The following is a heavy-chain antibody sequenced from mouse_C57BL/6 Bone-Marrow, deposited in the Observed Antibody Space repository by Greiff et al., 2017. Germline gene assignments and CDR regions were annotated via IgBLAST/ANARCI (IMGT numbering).Heavy chain of an antibody. Sequence: EVQVVESGGDLVKPGGSLKLSCAASGFTFSSYGMSWVRQTPDKRLEWVATISSGGSYTYYPDSVKGRFTISRDNAKNTLYLQMSSLKSEDTAMYYCARQDYGSSYVPHDYAMDYWGQGTSVTVSS. CDR2: ISSGGSYT. J-gene: IGHJ4*01. D-gene: IGHD1-1*01. V-gene: IGHV5-6*01. CDR1: GFTFSSYG. CDR3: ARQDYGSSYVPHDYAMDY.